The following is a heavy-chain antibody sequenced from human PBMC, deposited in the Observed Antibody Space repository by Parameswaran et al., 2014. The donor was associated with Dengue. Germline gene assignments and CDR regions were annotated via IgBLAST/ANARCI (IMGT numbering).Heavy chain of an antibody. V-gene: IGHV4-34*01. CDR3: ARQRGYCSSISCYTRTITFDY. Sequence: ASETLSLTCAVYGGSFSGYYWSWIRQPPGKGLEWIGEINHSGSTNYNPSLKSRVTISVDTSKNQFSLKLSSVTAADTAVYYCARQRGYCSSISCYTRTITFDYWGQGTLVTVSS. CDR2: INHSGST. CDR1: GGSFSGYY. D-gene: IGHD2-2*02. J-gene: IGHJ4*02.